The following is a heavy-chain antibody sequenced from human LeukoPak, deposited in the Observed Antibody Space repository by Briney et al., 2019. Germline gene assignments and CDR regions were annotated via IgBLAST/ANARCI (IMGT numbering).Heavy chain of an antibody. D-gene: IGHD3-10*02. V-gene: IGHV3-74*01. CDR3: AELGITMIGGV. CDR1: GFTFSTYW. CDR2: IYSDGRST. Sequence: PGGSLRLSCAASGFTFSTYWMHWVRQAPGKGLVWVSRIYSDGRSTNYADSVKGRFTISRDNAKNSLYLQMNSLRAEDTAVYYCAELGITMIGGVWGKGTTVTISS. J-gene: IGHJ6*04.